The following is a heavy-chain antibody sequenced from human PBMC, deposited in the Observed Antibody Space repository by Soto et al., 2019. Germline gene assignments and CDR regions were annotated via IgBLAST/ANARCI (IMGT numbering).Heavy chain of an antibody. Sequence: EVQLLESGGGLVQPGGSLRLSCAASGFTFSSYAMSWVRQAPGKGLEWVSAISGSGGSTYYADSVKGRFNISRDNSKNTLYLQMNSLRADDTAVYYCAKVSDDILTGYYMARRTAAYFDFWGQGTLVTVSS. J-gene: IGHJ4*02. V-gene: IGHV3-23*01. CDR1: GFTFSSYA. CDR3: AKVSDDILTGYYMARRTAAYFDF. D-gene: IGHD3-9*01. CDR2: ISGSGGST.